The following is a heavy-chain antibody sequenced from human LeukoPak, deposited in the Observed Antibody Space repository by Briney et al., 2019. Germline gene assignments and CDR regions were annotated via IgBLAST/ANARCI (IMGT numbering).Heavy chain of an antibody. CDR2: IYYSGST. CDR1: GGSISSSSYY. Sequence: SETLSLTCTVSGGSISSSSYYWGWIRQPPGKGLEWIGSIYYSGSTYYNPSLKSRVTLSVDTSKNQFSLKLSSVTAADTAVYYCARRYYYDSSGYYYYFDYWGQGTLVTVSS. V-gene: IGHV4-39*01. J-gene: IGHJ4*02. CDR3: ARRYYYDSSGYYYYFDY. D-gene: IGHD3-22*01.